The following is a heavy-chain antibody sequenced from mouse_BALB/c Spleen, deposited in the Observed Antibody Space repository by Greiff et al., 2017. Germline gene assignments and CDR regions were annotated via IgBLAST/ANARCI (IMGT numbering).Heavy chain of an antibody. V-gene: IGHV14-1*02. CDR1: GFNIKDYY. CDR2: IDPENGNT. D-gene: IGHD1-1*01. Sequence: VQLKESGAELVRPGALVKLSCKASGFNIKDYYMHWEKQRPEQGLEWIGWIDPENGNTIYDPKFQGKASITADTSSNTAYLQLSSLTSEDTAVYYCALGSSPFAYWGQGTLVTVSA. CDR3: ALGSSPFAY. J-gene: IGHJ3*01.